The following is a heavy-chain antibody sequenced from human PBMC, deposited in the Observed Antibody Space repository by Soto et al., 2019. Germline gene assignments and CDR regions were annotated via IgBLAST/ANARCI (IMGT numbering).Heavy chain of an antibody. J-gene: IGHJ5*02. V-gene: IGHV4-59*08. Sequence: SETLSLTCNVSGGSIRSYYWSWIRQPPGKGLEWIGDIYYSGGTNYNPSLQSRVTISVDTSKNQFSLKLSSVTAADTAVYYCATFIVVVPTAVPAGWFDPWGQGTLVTVSS. CDR1: GGSIRSYY. CDR2: IYYSGGT. D-gene: IGHD2-2*01. CDR3: ATFIVVVPTAVPAGWFDP.